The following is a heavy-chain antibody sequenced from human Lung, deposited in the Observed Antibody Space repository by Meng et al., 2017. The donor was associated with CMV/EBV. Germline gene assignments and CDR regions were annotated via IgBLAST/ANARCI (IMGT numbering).Heavy chain of an antibody. Sequence: SVXVSXKASGGTFSSYAISWVRQAPGQGLEWMGGIIPIFGTANYAQKFQGRVTITTDESTSTAYMELSSLRSEDTAVYYCARGSRSGELLTFQFAFDIWXQVTXVTVSS. CDR1: GGTFSSYA. D-gene: IGHD2-15*01. J-gene: IGHJ3*02. CDR2: IIPIFGTA. CDR3: ARGSRSGELLTFQFAFDI. V-gene: IGHV1-69*05.